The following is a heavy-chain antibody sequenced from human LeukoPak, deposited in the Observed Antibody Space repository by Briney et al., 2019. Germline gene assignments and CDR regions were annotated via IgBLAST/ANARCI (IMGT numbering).Heavy chain of an antibody. CDR2: INWNGGST. V-gene: IGHV3-20*04. CDR3: ARIGYDILTGYSRRDYYYYYMDV. D-gene: IGHD3-9*01. Sequence: GGSLRLSCAASGFTFDDYGMSWVRQAPGKGLEWVSGINWNGGSTGYADSVKGRFTISRDNAKNSLYPQMNSLRAEDTALYYCARIGYDILTGYSRRDYYYYYMDVWGKGTMVTVSS. CDR1: GFTFDDYG. J-gene: IGHJ6*03.